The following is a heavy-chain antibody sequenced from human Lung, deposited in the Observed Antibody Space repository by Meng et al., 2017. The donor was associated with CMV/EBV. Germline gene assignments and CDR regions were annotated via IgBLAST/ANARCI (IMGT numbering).Heavy chain of an antibody. J-gene: IGHJ5*02. Sequence: SVXVSXXASGGTFSSYAISWVRQAPGQGLEWMGGIIPILGIANYAQKFQGRVTITADKSTSTAYMELSSLRSEDTAAYYCASRTGTPKRGCNLFDPWGQGXLVTVSS. CDR1: GGTFSSYA. CDR2: IIPILGIA. D-gene: IGHD1-7*01. V-gene: IGHV1-69*10. CDR3: ASRTGTPKRGCNLFDP.